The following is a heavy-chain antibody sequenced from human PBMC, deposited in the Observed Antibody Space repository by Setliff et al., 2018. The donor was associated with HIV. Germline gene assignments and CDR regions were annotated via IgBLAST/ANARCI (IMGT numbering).Heavy chain of an antibody. CDR2: VHNSGGT. Sequence: PSETLSLTCTVSGGSISTNSYYWGWIRQTPGKGLEWVGNVHNSGGTNYNPSLKSRVSISVDTSKNQFSLNVNSVTAPDTAVYYCVRHTRDTSLAHYYYYIDVWGKGTTVTSP. CDR1: GGSISTNSYY. V-gene: IGHV4-39*01. CDR3: VRHTRDTSLAHYYYYIDV. J-gene: IGHJ6*03. D-gene: IGHD5-18*01.